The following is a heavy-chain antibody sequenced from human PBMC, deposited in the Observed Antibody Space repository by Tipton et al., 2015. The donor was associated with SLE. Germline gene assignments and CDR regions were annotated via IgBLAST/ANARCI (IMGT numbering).Heavy chain of an antibody. J-gene: IGHJ4*02. CDR2: IYYSGST. Sequence: TLSLTCTVSGGSISSSSYYWGWIRQPPGKGLEWIGSIYYSGSTYYNPSLKSRVTISVDTSKNQFSLKLSSVTAADTAVYYCARLGIAVASPTDYWGQGTLVTVSS. CDR3: ARLGIAVASPTDY. V-gene: IGHV4-39*07. CDR1: GGSISSSSYY. D-gene: IGHD6-19*01.